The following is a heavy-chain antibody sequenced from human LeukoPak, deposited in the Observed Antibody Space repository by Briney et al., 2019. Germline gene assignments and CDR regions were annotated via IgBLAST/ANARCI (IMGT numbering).Heavy chain of an antibody. J-gene: IGHJ6*02. CDR3: ERVDYSNHQRYSYYYGMDV. D-gene: IGHD4-11*01. V-gene: IGHV4-39*07. CDR2: IYHSGST. Sequence: SETLSLTCTVSGGSIRSSYYYWGWIRQPPGKGLEWIGEIYHSGSTNYNPSLKSRVTISVDKSRNQFSLKLSSVTAADTAVYYCERVDYSNHQRYSYYYGMDVWGQGTTVPVSS. CDR1: GGSIRSSYYY.